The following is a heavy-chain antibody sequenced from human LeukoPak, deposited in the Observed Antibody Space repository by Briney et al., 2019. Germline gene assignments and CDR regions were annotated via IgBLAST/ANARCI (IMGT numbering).Heavy chain of an antibody. Sequence: ASVKVSCKASGYTFTSYGISWVRQAPGQGLEWMGWISAYNGNTNYAQKLQGRVTMTTDTSTSTAYMELRSLRSDDTAVYYCARSEDSSSWYPYYYYGMDVWGQGTTVTVSS. J-gene: IGHJ6*02. D-gene: IGHD6-13*01. V-gene: IGHV1-18*01. CDR3: ARSEDSSSWYPYYYYGMDV. CDR2: ISAYNGNT. CDR1: GYTFTSYG.